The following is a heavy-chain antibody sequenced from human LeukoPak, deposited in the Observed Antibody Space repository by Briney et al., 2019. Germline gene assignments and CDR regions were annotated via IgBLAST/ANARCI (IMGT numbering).Heavy chain of an antibody. J-gene: IGHJ4*02. CDR2: ISSSSSTI. V-gene: IGHV3-48*01. CDR3: ARGRVNYDFWSGCFDY. Sequence: PGGSLRLSCAASGFTFYSYWMSWVRQAPGKGLEWVSYISSSSSTIYYADSVKGRFTISRDNSKNTLYLQMNSLRAEDTAVYYCARGRVNYDFWSGCFDYWGQGTLVTVSS. D-gene: IGHD3-3*01. CDR1: GFTFYSYW.